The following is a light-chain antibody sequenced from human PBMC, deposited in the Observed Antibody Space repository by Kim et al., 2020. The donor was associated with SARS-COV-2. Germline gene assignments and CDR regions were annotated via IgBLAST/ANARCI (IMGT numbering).Light chain of an antibody. CDR2: AAS. CDR1: QTVSSSY. V-gene: IGKV3-20*01. Sequence: WSPGERVTRSCRASQTVSSSYLAWYQQKPGQAPRLLIYAASSRATGIPDRFSGSGSGTDFTLTISRLEPEDFAVYYCQQYDNLITFGQGTRLEIK. J-gene: IGKJ5*01. CDR3: QQYDNLIT.